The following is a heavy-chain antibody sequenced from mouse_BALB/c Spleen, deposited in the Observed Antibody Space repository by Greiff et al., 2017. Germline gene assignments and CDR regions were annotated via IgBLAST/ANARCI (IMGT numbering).Heavy chain of an antibody. J-gene: IGHJ3*01. CDR2: ISYSGST. D-gene: IGHD2-14*01. CDR1: GYSITSDYA. V-gene: IGHV3-2*02. Sequence: EVQLQESGPGLVKPSQSLSLTCTVTGYSITSDYAWNWIRQFPGNKLEWMGYISYSGSTSYNPSLKSRISITRDTSKNQFFLQLNSVTTEDTATYYCARQVRQVAWFAYWGQGTLVTVSA. CDR3: ARQVRQVAWFAY.